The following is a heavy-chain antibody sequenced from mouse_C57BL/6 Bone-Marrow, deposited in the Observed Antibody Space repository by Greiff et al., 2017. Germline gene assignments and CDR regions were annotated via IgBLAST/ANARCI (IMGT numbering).Heavy chain of an antibody. CDR2: MHPNGGSP. CDR3: ARSYDYDDYTRDY. V-gene: IGHV1-64*01. D-gene: IGHD2-4*01. CDR1: GYTFTNYW. Sequence: QVQLQQPGAELVKPGASVKLSCKASGYTFTNYWMHWVKQRPGQGLEWIGMMHPNGGSPDYNEKFKSEATLSVDTSSRTAYMELSSLTSEDSAVYYCARSYDYDDYTRDYWGQGTSVTVSS. J-gene: IGHJ4*01.